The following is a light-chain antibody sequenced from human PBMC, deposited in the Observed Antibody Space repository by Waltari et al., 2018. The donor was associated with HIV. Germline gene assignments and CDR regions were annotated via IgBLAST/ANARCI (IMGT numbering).Light chain of an antibody. Sequence: EIVLTQSPGTLSLSPGERATLSCRTSQSISSSYLAWYQQKPGQAPRLLIYAASSRATGIPDRFSGNASGTDFTLTISRLEPEDFAVYYCQQYGSSPDSVGQGTKLEIK. CDR3: QQYGSSPDS. V-gene: IGKV3-20*01. J-gene: IGKJ2*03. CDR1: QSISSSY. CDR2: AAS.